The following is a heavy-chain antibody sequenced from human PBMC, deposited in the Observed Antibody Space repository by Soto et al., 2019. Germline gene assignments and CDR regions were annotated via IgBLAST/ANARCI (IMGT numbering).Heavy chain of an antibody. Sequence: EVQLLGSGGGLVQPGGSLRLACTASGFTFSSYAMSWVRQAPGKGPEWVSTISGGDDTTYYADSVKGRFTISRDNSKNTLYLQMTSLRAEDTALYYCVKDWSGSCCPCLDVWGQGTTVTVSS. J-gene: IGHJ6*02. V-gene: IGHV3-23*01. CDR2: ISGGDDTT. D-gene: IGHD2-15*01. CDR1: GFTFSSYA. CDR3: VKDWSGSCCPCLDV.